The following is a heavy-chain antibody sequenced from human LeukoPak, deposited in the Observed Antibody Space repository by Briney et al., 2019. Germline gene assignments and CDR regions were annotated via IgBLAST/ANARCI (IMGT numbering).Heavy chain of an antibody. CDR1: GGSISSYY. D-gene: IGHD3-16*02. J-gene: IGHJ3*02. CDR2: IYYSGST. CDR3: ARVPMITFGGVIVIGAFDI. Sequence: SETLSLTCTVSGGSISSYYWSWIRQPPGKGLEWIGYIYYSGSTNYNASPKSRVTISVDTSKNQFSLELSSVTAADTAVYYCARVPMITFGGVIVIGAFDIWGQGTMVSVCS. V-gene: IGHV4-59*01.